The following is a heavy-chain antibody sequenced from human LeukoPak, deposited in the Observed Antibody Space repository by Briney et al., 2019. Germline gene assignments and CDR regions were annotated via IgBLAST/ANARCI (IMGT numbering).Heavy chain of an antibody. Sequence: GGSLRLSCAASGFTFSSYSMNWVRQAPGKGLEWVSSISSSSSYIYYADSVKGRFTISRDNAKNSLYLQMNSLRAEDTAVYYCAGDGYSSSSQYYYYYGMDVWGQGTTVTVSS. CDR3: AGDGYSSSSQYYYYYGMDV. V-gene: IGHV3-21*01. J-gene: IGHJ6*02. CDR1: GFTFSSYS. CDR2: ISSSSSYI. D-gene: IGHD6-13*01.